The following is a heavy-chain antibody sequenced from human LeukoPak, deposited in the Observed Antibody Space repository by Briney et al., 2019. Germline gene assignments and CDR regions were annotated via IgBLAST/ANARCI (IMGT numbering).Heavy chain of an antibody. Sequence: KPSETLSLTCGVSGYSISSGYYWGWIRQPPGKGLEWIGSIYYSGSTYYNPSLKSRVAISVDTSKNQFSLKLSSVTAADTAVYYCVSLGSWSHHFDYWGQGTLVTVSS. CDR1: GYSISSGYY. CDR2: IYYSGST. V-gene: IGHV4-38-2*01. D-gene: IGHD6-13*01. CDR3: VSLGSWSHHFDY. J-gene: IGHJ4*02.